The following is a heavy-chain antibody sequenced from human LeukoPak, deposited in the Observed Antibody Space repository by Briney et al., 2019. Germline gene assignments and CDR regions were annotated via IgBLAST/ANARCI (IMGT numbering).Heavy chain of an antibody. CDR1: GFTFSSYA. V-gene: IGHV3-21*01. CDR3: ARGPLLVPDLDY. J-gene: IGHJ4*02. D-gene: IGHD6-13*01. CDR2: ISSSSSYI. Sequence: GGSLRLSCAASGFTFSSYAMSWVRQAPGKGLEWVSSISSSSSYIYYADSVKGRFTISRDNAKNSLYLQMNSLRAEDTAVCYCARGPLLVPDLDYWGQGTLVTVSS.